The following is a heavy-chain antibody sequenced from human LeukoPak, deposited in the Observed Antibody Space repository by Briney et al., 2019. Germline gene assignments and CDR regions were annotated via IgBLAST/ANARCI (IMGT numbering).Heavy chain of an antibody. Sequence: GGSLRLSCAASGFTFSSYGMHWVRQAPGKGLEWVAFIRYDGSNKYYADSVKGRFTISRDNSKNTLYLQMNSLRAEDTAVYYCAKDHGYSGSSDFDYWGQGTLVTVSS. D-gene: IGHD1-26*01. CDR2: IRYDGSNK. V-gene: IGHV3-30*02. J-gene: IGHJ4*02. CDR3: AKDHGYSGSSDFDY. CDR1: GFTFSSYG.